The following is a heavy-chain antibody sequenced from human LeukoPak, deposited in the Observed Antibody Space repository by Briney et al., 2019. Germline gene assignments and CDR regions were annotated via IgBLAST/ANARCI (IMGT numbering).Heavy chain of an antibody. CDR3: ARAATAMARRGWFDP. J-gene: IGHJ5*02. CDR2: INPNSGGT. Sequence: GASVTVSFKASGYTFTVYYMHWVRQAPGQGLEWMGWINPNSGGTNYAQKFQGRVTMTRDTSISTAYMELSRLRSDDTGVYYCARAATAMARRGWFDPWGQGTLVTVSS. CDR1: GYTFTVYY. V-gene: IGHV1-2*02. D-gene: IGHD5-18*01.